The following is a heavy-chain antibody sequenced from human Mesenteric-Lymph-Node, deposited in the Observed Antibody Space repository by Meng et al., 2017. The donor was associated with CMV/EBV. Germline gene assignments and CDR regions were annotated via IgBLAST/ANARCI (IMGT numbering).Heavy chain of an antibody. V-gene: IGHV3-49*04. CDR2: IRSKNSGGTT. D-gene: IGHD2-15*01. CDR3: TRCGINCYLDY. CDR1: GFSASASF. Sequence: GESLKISCTASGFSASASFMAWVRQTPGKGLEWVGFIRSKNSGGTTEYAAFVKGRFFVSRDESNSVTYLQMNDLRVEDTAIYYCTRCGINCYLDYWGQGTLVTVSS. J-gene: IGHJ4*03.